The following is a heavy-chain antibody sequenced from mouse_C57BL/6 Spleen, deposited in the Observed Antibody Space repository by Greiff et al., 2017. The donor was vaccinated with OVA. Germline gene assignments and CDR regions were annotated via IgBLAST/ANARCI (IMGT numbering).Heavy chain of an antibody. CDR1: GYTFTTYP. CDR3: ARRSTTVAQGAMDY. Sequence: QVQLKESGAELVKPGASVKMSCKASGYTFTTYPIEWMKQNHGKSLEWIGNFHPYNDDTKYNEKFKGKATLTVEKSSSTVYLELSRLTSDDSAVYYCARRSTTVAQGAMDYWGQGTSVTVSS. J-gene: IGHJ4*01. CDR2: FHPYNDDT. D-gene: IGHD1-1*01. V-gene: IGHV1-47*01.